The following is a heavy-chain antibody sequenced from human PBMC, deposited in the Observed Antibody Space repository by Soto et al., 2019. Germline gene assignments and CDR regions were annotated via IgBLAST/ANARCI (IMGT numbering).Heavy chain of an antibody. V-gene: IGHV3-48*02. CDR3: ERGSGGYPENDAFAV. CDR1: GFTFSTYT. Sequence: PGGSLRLSCAASGFTFSTYTRNWVRQAPGKGLEWVSYITKSSSTIYYAGSLKGRFTISRDNAKNSLYLQMNSLRDEDTAVYYCERGSGGYPENDAFAVWGQGTLVTVS. J-gene: IGHJ4*02. CDR2: ITKSSSTI. D-gene: IGHD3-22*01.